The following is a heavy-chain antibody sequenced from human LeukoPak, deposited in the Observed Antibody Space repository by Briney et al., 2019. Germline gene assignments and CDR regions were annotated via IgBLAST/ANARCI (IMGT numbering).Heavy chain of an antibody. CDR3: ARDKALYYDILTGYFEYYYYYYGMDV. D-gene: IGHD3-9*01. CDR1: GYSISSGYY. Sequence: SETLSLTCTVPGYSISSGYYWGWIRQPPGKGLEWIGSIYHSGSTYYNPSLKSRVTISVDTSKNQFSLKLSSVTAADTAVYYCARDKALYYDILTGYFEYYYYYYGMDVWGQGTTVTVSS. J-gene: IGHJ6*02. CDR2: IYHSGST. V-gene: IGHV4-38-2*02.